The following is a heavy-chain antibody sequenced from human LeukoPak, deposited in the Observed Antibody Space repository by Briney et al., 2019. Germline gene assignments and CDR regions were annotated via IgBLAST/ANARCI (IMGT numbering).Heavy chain of an antibody. CDR3: ARSLYYDSSGYYYRSAFDI. D-gene: IGHD3-22*01. V-gene: IGHV3-30*03. J-gene: IGHJ3*02. CDR1: GFTFSSYG. CDR2: ISYDGSNK. Sequence: GGSLRLSCAASGFTFSSYGMHWVRQAPGKGLEWVAVISYDGSNKYYADSVKGRFTISRDNSKNTLYLQMNSLRAEDTAVYYCARSLYYDSSGYYYRSAFDIWGQGTMVTVSS.